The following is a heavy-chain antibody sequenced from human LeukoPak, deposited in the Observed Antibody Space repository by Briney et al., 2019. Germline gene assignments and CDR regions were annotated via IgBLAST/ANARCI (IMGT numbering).Heavy chain of an antibody. Sequence: PEGSLRLSCAASGLTYTDFWMHWVRQAPGKGLEWVSLIKNVGSVTRYADSVKGRFIISRDDAKNTLDLQMNSLKVDDTAVYYCATGHSYGYDYWGQGILVTVSS. D-gene: IGHD5-18*01. CDR2: IKNVGSVT. J-gene: IGHJ4*02. CDR1: GLTYTDFW. CDR3: ATGHSYGYDY. V-gene: IGHV3-74*01.